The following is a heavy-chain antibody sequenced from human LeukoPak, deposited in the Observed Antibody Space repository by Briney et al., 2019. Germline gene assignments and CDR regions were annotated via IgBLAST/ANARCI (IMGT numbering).Heavy chain of an antibody. CDR1: GFTFSTYD. J-gene: IGHJ4*02. CDR2: ISYDGINK. D-gene: IGHD1-26*01. CDR3: ATSPRLGYIGSYERLDS. Sequence: PGRSLRLSCAASGFTFSTYDMHWVRQAPGKGLEWVALISYDGINKYYADSVKGRFTISRDNSKNTLYLQTNSLRTEDTAVYYCATSPRLGYIGSYERLDSWGQGTLVTVSS. V-gene: IGHV3-30-3*01.